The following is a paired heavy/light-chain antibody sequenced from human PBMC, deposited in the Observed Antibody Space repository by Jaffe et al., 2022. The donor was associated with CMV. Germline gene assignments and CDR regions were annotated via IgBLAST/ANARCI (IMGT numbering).Heavy chain of an antibody. V-gene: IGHV1-2*02. J-gene: IGHJ4*02. Sequence: QVQLVQSGAEVKKPGASVKVSCKASGYTFTIGYYIHWVRQAPGQGLEWMGWINPNSGVTNYAQKFQGRVTMTRDTSISTAYMEMSRLTSDDTAVYFCARALTITYLDYWGQGTLVTVSS. D-gene: IGHD1-1*01. CDR1: GYTFTIGYY. CDR2: INPNSGVT. CDR3: ARALTITYLDY.
Light chain of an antibody. Sequence: QSALTQPASVSGSPGQSITISCTGTSSDVGGYNYVSWYQQHPGKVPKLMIYEVSNRPSGVSNRFSGSKSGNTASLTISGLQAEDEADYYCGSYTSSSTYVFGTGTKVTVL. CDR2: EVS. CDR1: SSDVGGYNY. V-gene: IGLV2-14*01. J-gene: IGLJ1*01. CDR3: GSYTSSSTYV.